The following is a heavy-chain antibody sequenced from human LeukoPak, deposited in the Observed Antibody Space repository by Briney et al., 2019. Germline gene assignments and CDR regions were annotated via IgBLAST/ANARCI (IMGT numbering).Heavy chain of an antibody. CDR2: ISGSGGST. V-gene: IGHV3-23*01. J-gene: IGHJ4*02. D-gene: IGHD5-12*01. CDR3: AKGKGYSGYDPVDY. CDR1: GFTFSSYA. Sequence: PGGSLRLSCAASGFTFSSYAMTWVRQAPGKGLEWVSAISGSGGSTYYADSVKGRFTISRDNSKNTLYLQMNSLRAEDTAVYYCAKGKGYSGYDPVDYWGQGTLVTVSS.